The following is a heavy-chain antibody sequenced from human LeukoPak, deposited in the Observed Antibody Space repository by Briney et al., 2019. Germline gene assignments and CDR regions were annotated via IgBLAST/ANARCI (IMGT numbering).Heavy chain of an antibody. CDR3: ARVGGDDILTLDY. J-gene: IGHJ4*02. D-gene: IGHD3-9*01. V-gene: IGHV4-31*03. Sequence: SQTLSLTCTVSGGSISSGGYYWSWIRQHPGKGLEWIGYIYYSGSTYYNPSLKSRVTISVDTSKNQFSLKLSSVTAADTAVYYCARVGGDDILTLDYWGQGTLVTVSS. CDR2: IYYSGST. CDR1: GGSISSGGYY.